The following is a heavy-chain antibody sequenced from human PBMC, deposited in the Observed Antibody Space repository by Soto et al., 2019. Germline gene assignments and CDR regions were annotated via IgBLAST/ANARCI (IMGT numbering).Heavy chain of an antibody. CDR3: AGGGGRYYYGMDV. CDR1: CVSISSSHYF. D-gene: IGHD3-16*01. J-gene: IGHJ6*02. CDR2: IHHSGST. V-gene: IGHV4-39*07. Sequence: SDTLSRTCTFSCVSISSSHYFWGWIRQPPGKGLEWIGSIHHSGSTYYNPSLKSRVTISVDTSKNQFSLKLSSVTAADTAVYYCAGGGGRYYYGMDVWGQGTTVS.